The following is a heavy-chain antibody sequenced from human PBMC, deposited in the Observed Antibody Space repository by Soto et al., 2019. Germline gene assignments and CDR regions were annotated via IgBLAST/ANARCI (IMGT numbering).Heavy chain of an antibody. Sequence: ASVKVSCKASGYTFTSYVISWVRQAPGQGLEWMGWISAYNGNTNYAQKLQGRVTMTTDTSTSTAYMELRSLRSDDTAVYYCARTEDYYYYYYKDVCGKGTTVTVSS. J-gene: IGHJ6*03. V-gene: IGHV1-18*01. CDR2: ISAYNGNT. CDR1: GYTFTSYV. CDR3: ARTEDYYYYYYKDV.